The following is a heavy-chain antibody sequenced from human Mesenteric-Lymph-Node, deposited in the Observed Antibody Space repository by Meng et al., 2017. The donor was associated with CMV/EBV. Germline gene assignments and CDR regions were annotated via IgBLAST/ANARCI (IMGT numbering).Heavy chain of an antibody. CDR2: INPNSGGT. CDR1: GYTFTGYY. J-gene: IGHJ5*02. V-gene: IGHV1-2*02. CDR3: ARDRLSVITTNWFDP. Sequence: ASVKVSCKASGYTFTGYYMHWVRQAPGQGLEWMGWINPNSGGTNYAQNFQGRVTMTRDTSISTAYMELRRLRYDDTAIYYCARDRLSVITTNWFDPWGQGTLVTVSS. D-gene: IGHD1-1*01.